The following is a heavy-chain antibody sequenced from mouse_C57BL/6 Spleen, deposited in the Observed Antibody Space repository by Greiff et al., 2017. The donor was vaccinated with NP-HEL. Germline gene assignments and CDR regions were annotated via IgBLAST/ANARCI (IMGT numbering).Heavy chain of an antibody. Sequence: VQLQQSGPELVKPGASVKMSCKASGYTFTDYYMHWVKQSHGKSLVWIGYIYPNNGGNGYNQKFKGKATLTVDKSSSTAYMELRSLTSEDSAVYYCARERIAMVTTRRFDYWGQGTTLTVSS. CDR3: ARERIAMVTTRRFDY. V-gene: IGHV1-34*01. J-gene: IGHJ2*01. CDR2: IYPNNGGN. CDR1: GYTFTDYY. D-gene: IGHD2-2*01.